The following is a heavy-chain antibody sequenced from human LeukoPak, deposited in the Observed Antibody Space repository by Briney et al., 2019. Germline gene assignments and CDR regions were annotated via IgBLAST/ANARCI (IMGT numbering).Heavy chain of an antibody. CDR3: ARVLSKRSGSYYNLGY. CDR2: MNPNSGNT. D-gene: IGHD3-10*01. Sequence: ASVKVSCKASGYTFTSYDINWVRQATGQGLEWMGWMNPNSGNTGYAQKFQGRVTITRNTSISTAYMELSSLRSEDTAVYYCARVLSKRSGSYYNLGYWGQGTLVTVSS. V-gene: IGHV1-8*03. J-gene: IGHJ4*02. CDR1: GYTFTSYD.